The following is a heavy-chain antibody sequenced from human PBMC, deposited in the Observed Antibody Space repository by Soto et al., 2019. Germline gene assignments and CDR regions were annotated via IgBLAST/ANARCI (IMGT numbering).Heavy chain of an antibody. Sequence: SETLSLTCTVSGGSISSGGYYWSWIRQHPXKGLEWIGYIYYSGSTYYNPSLKSRVTISVDTSKNQFSLKLSSVTAADTAVYYCARATYYYDSSGYTFDYWGQGTLVTVSS. CDR2: IYYSGST. D-gene: IGHD3-22*01. CDR3: ARATYYYDSSGYTFDY. CDR1: GGSISSGGYY. V-gene: IGHV4-31*03. J-gene: IGHJ4*02.